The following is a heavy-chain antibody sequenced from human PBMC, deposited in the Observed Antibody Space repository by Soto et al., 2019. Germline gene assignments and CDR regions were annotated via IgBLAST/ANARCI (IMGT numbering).Heavy chain of an antibody. V-gene: IGHV3-23*01. Sequence: EVQLLESGGGLVQPGGSLRLSCAASGFTFSSYAMSWVRQAPGKGLEWVSAISGSGGSTYYADSVKGRFTISRDNSKNTLYLQMNSLRAEYTAVYYCAKDGTMIVVVPCFDYWGQGPLVTVSS. CDR2: ISGSGGST. CDR1: GFTFSSYA. CDR3: AKDGTMIVVVPCFDY. D-gene: IGHD3-22*01. J-gene: IGHJ4*02.